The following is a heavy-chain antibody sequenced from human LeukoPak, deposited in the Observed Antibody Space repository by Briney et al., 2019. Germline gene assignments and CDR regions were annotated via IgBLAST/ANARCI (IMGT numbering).Heavy chain of an antibody. D-gene: IGHD2-15*01. CDR1: GGSISSGSYY. J-gene: IGHJ4*02. Sequence: SSETLSLTCTVSGGSISSGSYYWSWIRQPAGKGLEWIGRIYTSGSTNYNPSLKSRVTISVDTSKNQFSLKLSSVTAADTAVYYCARERCSGGSCYLAPFDYWGQGTLVTVSS. CDR3: ARERCSGGSCYLAPFDY. CDR2: IYTSGST. V-gene: IGHV4-61*02.